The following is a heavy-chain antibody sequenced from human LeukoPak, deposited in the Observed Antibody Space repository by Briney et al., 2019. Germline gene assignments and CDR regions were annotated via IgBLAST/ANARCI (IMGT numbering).Heavy chain of an antibody. CDR2: MNPNSGNT. CDR3: ARGSSSWYPYYYYYMDV. Sequence: ASVKVSCKASGYTFTSYDINWVRQATGQGLEWMGWMNPNSGNTGYAQKFQGRVTITRNTSTSTAYMELSSLRSEDTAVYYCARGSSSWYPYYYYYMDVWGKGTTVTVSS. V-gene: IGHV1-8*03. CDR1: GYTFTSYD. D-gene: IGHD6-13*01. J-gene: IGHJ6*03.